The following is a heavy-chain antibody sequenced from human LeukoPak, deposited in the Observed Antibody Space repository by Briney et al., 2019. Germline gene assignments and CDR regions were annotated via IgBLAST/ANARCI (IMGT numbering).Heavy chain of an antibody. CDR3: ARQSLGPSHSGSSNNWFDP. J-gene: IGHJ5*02. D-gene: IGHD3-10*01. V-gene: IGHV4-59*08. Sequence: PSETLSLTCTVSGGSISSYYWSWIRQPPGKGLEWIGFINYSGNTIYNPSLKSRVTISVDTPNNQFSLKLSSVTAADTAVYYCARQSLGPSHSGSSNNWFDPWGQGTLVTVSS. CDR1: GGSISSYY. CDR2: INYSGNT.